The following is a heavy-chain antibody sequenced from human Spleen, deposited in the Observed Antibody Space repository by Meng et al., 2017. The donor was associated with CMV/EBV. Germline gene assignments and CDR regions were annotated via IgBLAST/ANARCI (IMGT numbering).Heavy chain of an antibody. D-gene: IGHD7-27*01. CDR3: ARDMSPWGPRGWLDA. V-gene: IGHV3-20*04. J-gene: IGHJ5*02. CDR1: GFMFDDYG. Sequence: GESLKISCAASGFMFDDYGMSWVRQAPGKGLEWVSGIIWNGGSSAYADSMEGRFTISRDNSKNTLFVQMNSLRPEDTAVYYCARDMSPWGPRGWLDAWGPGTLVTVSS. CDR2: IIWNGGSS.